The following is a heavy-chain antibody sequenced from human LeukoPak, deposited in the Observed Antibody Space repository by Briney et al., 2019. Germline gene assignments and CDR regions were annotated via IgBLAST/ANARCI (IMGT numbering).Heavy chain of an antibody. CDR2: IKTKTDGDRT. D-gene: IGHD3-10*02. V-gene: IGHV3-15*01. CDR3: LGGPARVRY. J-gene: IGHJ4*02. Sequence: GGSLRLSCVVSGFTFSNAWMSWIRQAPGKGLEWVGRIKTKTDGDRTDYAAPVEGRFTISRDDSENTLSLQMNSLKTEDTAVYFRLGGPARVRYWGQGTLVTVSS. CDR1: GFTFSNAW.